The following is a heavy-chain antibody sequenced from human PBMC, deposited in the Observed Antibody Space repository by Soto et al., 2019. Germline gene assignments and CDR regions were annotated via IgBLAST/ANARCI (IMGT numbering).Heavy chain of an antibody. CDR2: IIPIFGTA. CDR1: GGTFSSYS. D-gene: IGHD3-3*01. J-gene: IGHJ5*02. CDR3: ARRPFGSGYYRFDP. V-gene: IGHV1-69*13. Sequence: SVNVSFKASGGTFSSYSISWVRPAPGQGLELMGGIIPIFGTANYAQKFQGRVTITADESTSTAYMELSSLRSEDTAVYYCARRPFGSGYYRFDPWGHGILVTVSS.